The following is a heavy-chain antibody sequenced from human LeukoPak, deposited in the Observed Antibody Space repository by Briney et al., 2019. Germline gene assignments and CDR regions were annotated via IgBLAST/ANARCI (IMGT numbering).Heavy chain of an antibody. Sequence: SETLSLTCTVSGGSISSSSYYWGWIRQPPGKGLEWIGSIYYSGSTYYNPSLKSRVTISVDTSKNQFSLKLSSVTAADTAVYYCARGAAFYGRYYYYYMDVWGKGTTVTVSS. CDR3: ARGAAFYGRYYYYYMDV. J-gene: IGHJ6*03. CDR1: GGSISSSSYY. CDR2: IYYSGST. V-gene: IGHV4-39*07. D-gene: IGHD4-17*01.